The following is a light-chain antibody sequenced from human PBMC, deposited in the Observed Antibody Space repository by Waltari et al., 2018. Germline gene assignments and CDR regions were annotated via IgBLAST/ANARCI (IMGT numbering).Light chain of an antibody. Sequence: QSALTQPASVSGSPGQSITISCTGTSSDVGSSNLVSWYQQHQGKAPKLMIYEVSKRPSGVSNRFSGSKSGNTASLTISGLQAEDEANYYCCSYAGSSTHVVFGGGTKLTVL. J-gene: IGLJ2*01. CDR2: EVS. CDR1: SSDVGSSNL. CDR3: CSYAGSSTHVV. V-gene: IGLV2-23*02.